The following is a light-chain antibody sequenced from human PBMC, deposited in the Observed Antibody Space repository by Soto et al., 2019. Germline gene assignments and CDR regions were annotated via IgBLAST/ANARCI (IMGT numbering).Light chain of an antibody. CDR1: SSNIGDNF. Sequence: QSVLTQPPSVSAAPGQTVTISCSGSSSNIGDNFVSWYQQLPGTAPKILIYDNDKRPSGIPDRFSGSKSGTSATLAITGLQTGDEADYYCGSWDSSLTYVFGTGTKLTVL. V-gene: IGLV1-51*01. CDR3: GSWDSSLTYV. J-gene: IGLJ1*01. CDR2: DND.